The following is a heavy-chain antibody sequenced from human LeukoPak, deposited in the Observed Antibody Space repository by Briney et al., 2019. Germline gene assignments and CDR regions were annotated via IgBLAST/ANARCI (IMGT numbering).Heavy chain of an antibody. CDR3: TRERGGSSYY. CDR2: IYTSGST. J-gene: IGHJ4*02. CDR1: GGSTSSYW. V-gene: IGHV4-4*07. Sequence: SETLSLTCTVSGGSTSSYWWSWLRQPAGKGLEWIGRIYTSGSTNYNPSLKSRVTMSVDTSKNQFSLKVTSVTAADTAVYYCTRERGGSSYYWGQGTLVTVSS. D-gene: IGHD2-15*01.